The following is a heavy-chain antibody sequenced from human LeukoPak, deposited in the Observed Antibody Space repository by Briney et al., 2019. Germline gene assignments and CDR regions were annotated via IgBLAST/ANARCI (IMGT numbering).Heavy chain of an antibody. CDR1: GFTFSSYW. V-gene: IGHV3-7*01. D-gene: IGHD3-3*01. CDR2: IKQDGSEK. CDR3: ARDELEWLFYNYYYYGMDV. Sequence: GGSLRLSCAASGFTFSSYWMSWVRQAPGKGLEWVANIKQDGSEKYYVDSVKGRFTTSRDNAKNSLYLQMNSLRAEDTAVYYCARDELEWLFYNYYYYGMDVWGQGTTVTVSS. J-gene: IGHJ6*02.